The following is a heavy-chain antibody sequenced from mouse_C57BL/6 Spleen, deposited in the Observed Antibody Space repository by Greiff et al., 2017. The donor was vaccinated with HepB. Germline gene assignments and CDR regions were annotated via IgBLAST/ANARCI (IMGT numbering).Heavy chain of an antibody. CDR2: IYPGSGST. CDR3: ARGDYDYDGWYVDV. V-gene: IGHV1-55*01. Sequence: VQLQQPGAELVKPGASVKMSCKASGYTFTSYWITWVKQRPGQGLEWIGDIYPGSGSTNYNEKFKSKATLTVDTSSSTAHMQRSSLTSEDSAVYYCARGDYDYDGWYVDVWGTGTTVTVSS. D-gene: IGHD2-4*01. CDR1: GYTFTSYW. J-gene: IGHJ1*03.